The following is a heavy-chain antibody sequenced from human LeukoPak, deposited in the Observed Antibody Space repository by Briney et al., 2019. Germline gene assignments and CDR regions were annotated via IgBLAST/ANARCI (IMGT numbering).Heavy chain of an antibody. D-gene: IGHD6-19*01. J-gene: IGHJ5*02. CDR1: GVSFSGYY. Sequence: SETLSLTCAVYGVSFSGYYWSWIRQPPGKGLEWIGEINHSGSTNYNPSLKSRVTISVDTSKNQFSLKLSSVTAADTAVYYCARSLYASSNNWFDPWGQGTLVTVSS. CDR3: ARSLYASSNNWFDP. V-gene: IGHV4-34*01. CDR2: INHSGST.